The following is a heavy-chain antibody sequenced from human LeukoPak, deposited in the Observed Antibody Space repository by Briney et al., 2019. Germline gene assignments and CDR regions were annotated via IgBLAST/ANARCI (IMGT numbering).Heavy chain of an antibody. CDR1: GYTFTSYY. CDR3: ARDSNLGYCSSTSCSVIDY. CDR2: INPSGGST. V-gene: IGHV1-46*01. D-gene: IGHD2-2*01. J-gene: IGHJ4*02. Sequence: ASVKVSCKASGYTFTSYYMHWVRQAPGQGLEWMGIINPSGGSTSYAQKFQGRVTMTRDMSTSTVYMELSSLGSEDTAVYYCARDSNLGYCSSTSCSVIDYWGQGTLVTVSS.